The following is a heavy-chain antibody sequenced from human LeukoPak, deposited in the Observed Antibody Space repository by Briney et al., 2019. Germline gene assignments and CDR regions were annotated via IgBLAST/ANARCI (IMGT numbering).Heavy chain of an antibody. CDR3: ATARFSAALGYGMDV. CDR1: GGTFSIYA. CDR2: IIPIFGTA. J-gene: IGHJ6*02. V-gene: IGHV1-69*13. D-gene: IGHD6-13*01. Sequence: ASVKVSFKASGGTFSIYAISWVRQAPGQGLEWMGGIIPIFGTANYVQKFQGRVTITADESTSTAYMELSSLRSEDTAVYYCATARFSAALGYGMDVWGQGTTVTVPS.